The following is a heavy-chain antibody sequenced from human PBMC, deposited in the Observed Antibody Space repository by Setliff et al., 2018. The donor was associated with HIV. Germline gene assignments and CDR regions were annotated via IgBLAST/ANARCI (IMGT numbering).Heavy chain of an antibody. J-gene: IGHJ3*02. Sequence: SETLSLTCTVSSGSISTYYWSWIRQPPGNGLEWIGYIYKIESTNYNPSLRRRVTISLDRSKNQFSLNLDSVTAADTAVYYCARSSGSYCMNAFDIWGHGTMVTVSS. V-gene: IGHV4-59*01. CDR1: SGSISTYY. CDR2: IYKIEST. D-gene: IGHD1-26*01. CDR3: ARSSGSYCMNAFDI.